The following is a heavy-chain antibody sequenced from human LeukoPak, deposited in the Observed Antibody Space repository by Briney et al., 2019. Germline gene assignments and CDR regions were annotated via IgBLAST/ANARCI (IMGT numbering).Heavy chain of an antibody. CDR2: ISSSGSTI. Sequence: GGSLRLSCAASGFTFSSYEMNWVRQAPGKGLEWVSYISSSGSTIYYADSVKGRFTISRDNAKNSLYLQMNSLRAEDTAVYYCARVAKIHYFDYWGQGTLVTVSS. CDR3: ARVAKIHYFDY. CDR1: GFTFSSYE. J-gene: IGHJ4*02. V-gene: IGHV3-48*03.